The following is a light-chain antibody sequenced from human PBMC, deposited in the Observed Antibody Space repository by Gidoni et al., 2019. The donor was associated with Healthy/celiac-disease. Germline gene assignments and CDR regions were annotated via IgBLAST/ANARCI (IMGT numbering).Light chain of an antibody. CDR2: DAS. CDR3: QQRSNWPLT. CDR1: QSVSSY. V-gene: IGKV3-11*01. Sequence: EIVLTQSPATLSLSPGERATLSCRASQSVSSYLAWYQQKPGQAPRLLIYDASNRATGIPARFSGSGSGTDFTLTISSLEPEDFAVYYCQQRSNWPLTSGGXTKVEIK. J-gene: IGKJ4*01.